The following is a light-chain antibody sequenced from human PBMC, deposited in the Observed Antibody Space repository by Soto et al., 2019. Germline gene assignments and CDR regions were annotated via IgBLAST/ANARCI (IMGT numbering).Light chain of an antibody. CDR1: QTVRGEY. V-gene: IGKV3-20*01. J-gene: IGKJ1*01. CDR3: QQYSASPRT. CDR2: GAF. Sequence: EIVLTQSPGTLSLPPGERATVSCRASQTVRGEYLAWYQQKRGQPPRLLIYGAFNRAGGIPDRFSGSGSGTDFTLTISRLEPEDFAVYYCQQYSASPRTFGQGTKVDIK.